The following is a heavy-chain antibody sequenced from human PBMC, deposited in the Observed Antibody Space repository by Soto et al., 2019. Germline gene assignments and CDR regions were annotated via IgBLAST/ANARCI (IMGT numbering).Heavy chain of an antibody. Sequence: PGGSLRLSCAASGFPFSNYAMSWVRQAPGKGLEWVSAISATGGSTYYADSVKGRFTISRDNSKSTLFLQMNSLRADDTAVYYCAKPVSSGYDVDYWGQGTLVTVSS. CDR2: ISATGGST. V-gene: IGHV3-23*01. J-gene: IGHJ4*02. CDR3: AKPVSSGYDVDY. D-gene: IGHD5-12*01. CDR1: GFPFSNYA.